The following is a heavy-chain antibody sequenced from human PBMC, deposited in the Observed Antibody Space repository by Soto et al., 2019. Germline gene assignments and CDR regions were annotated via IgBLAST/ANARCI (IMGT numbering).Heavy chain of an antibody. J-gene: IGHJ4*02. D-gene: IGHD2-21*01. CDR1: GFSVNNNY. Sequence: WGSLRLSCSASGFSVNNNYMTWVRQAPGRRPEWVAVIYTRGTTHYADFATGRFTFSRDNSKNTLYLQMDSLRPEDTAVYYCAKLWGYYFESWGPGTLVTV. V-gene: IGHV3-53*01. CDR3: AKLWGYYFES. CDR2: IYTRGTT.